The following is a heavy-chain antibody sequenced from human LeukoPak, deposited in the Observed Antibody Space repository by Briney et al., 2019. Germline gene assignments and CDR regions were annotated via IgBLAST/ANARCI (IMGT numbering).Heavy chain of an antibody. D-gene: IGHD3-22*01. V-gene: IGHV3-7*01. CDR2: IKQDGSEK. CDR3: ARDFDYYDSSGYYDY. J-gene: IGHJ4*02. CDR1: GFTFSSYW. Sequence: PGGSLRLSCAASGFTFSSYWMSWVRQAPGKGLEWVANIKQDGSEKYYVDSVKGRFTISRDNAKNSLYLQTNSLRAEDTAVYYCARDFDYYDSSGYYDYWGQGTLVTVSS.